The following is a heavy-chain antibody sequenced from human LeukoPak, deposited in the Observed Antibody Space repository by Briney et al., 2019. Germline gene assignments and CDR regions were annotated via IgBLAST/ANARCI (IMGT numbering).Heavy chain of an antibody. CDR2: IYTGGPT. CDR1: GFTVSSNY. CDR3: ARETYNWNGRNALDI. J-gene: IGHJ3*02. Sequence: GGSLRLSCAASGFTVSSNYMSWVRQAPGKGLEWVSVIYTGGPTYYADSVKGRLTISRDISKNTLYLQMHSLRADDTAVYYCARETYNWNGRNALDIWGQGTMVTVSS. D-gene: IGHD1-20*01. V-gene: IGHV3-53*01.